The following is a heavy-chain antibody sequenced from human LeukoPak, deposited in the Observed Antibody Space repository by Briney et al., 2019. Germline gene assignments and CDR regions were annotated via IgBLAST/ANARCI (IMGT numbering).Heavy chain of an antibody. CDR3: AREEGGVVGYFYDGSGYFL. CDR1: GGSISSGGYY. J-gene: IGHJ4*02. V-gene: IGHV4-31*03. CDR2: IHYSGST. Sequence: SQTLSLTCTVSGGSISSGGYYWSWIRQHPGKGLEWIGYIHYSGSTYYNPSLKSRVTISVDTSKSQFSLKLSSVTAADTAVYYCAREEGGVVGYFYDGSGYFLWGQGTLVTVSS. D-gene: IGHD3-22*01.